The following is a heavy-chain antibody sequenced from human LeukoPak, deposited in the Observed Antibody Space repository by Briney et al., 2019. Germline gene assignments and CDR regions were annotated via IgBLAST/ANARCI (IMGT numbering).Heavy chain of an antibody. J-gene: IGHJ6*02. CDR1: GFTVSSNY. V-gene: IGHV3-66*01. CDR2: IYSGGST. D-gene: IGHD1/OR15-1a*01. Sequence: GGSLRLSCAASGFTVSSNYMSWVRQAPGKGLEWVSLIYSGGSTYYADSVKGRFTLSRDNSKNTLYLQMNSLRAEDTAVYYCASERTPSRYYYYYGMDVWGQRTTVTVSS. CDR3: ASERTPSRYYYYYGMDV.